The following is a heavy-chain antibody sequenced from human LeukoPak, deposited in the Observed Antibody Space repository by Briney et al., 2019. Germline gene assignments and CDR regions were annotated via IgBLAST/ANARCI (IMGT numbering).Heavy chain of an antibody. V-gene: IGHV4-59*01. Sequence: PSETLSLTCTVSGGSISSYYWSWIRQPPGKGLEWIGYTYYSGSTNYNPSLKSRVTISVDTSKNQFSLKLSSVTAADTAVYYCARDQPYSSGWFRWDYWGQGTLVTASS. CDR3: ARDQPYSSGWFRWDY. CDR2: TYYSGST. D-gene: IGHD6-19*01. J-gene: IGHJ4*02. CDR1: GGSISSYY.